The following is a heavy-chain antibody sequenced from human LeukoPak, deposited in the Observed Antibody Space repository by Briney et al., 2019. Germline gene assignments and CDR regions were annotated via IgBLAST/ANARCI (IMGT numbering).Heavy chain of an antibody. CDR2: IYHSGST. V-gene: IGHV4-59*02. J-gene: IGHJ4*02. Sequence: SETLSLTCTVSGGSVTNYYWSWIRQPPGRGLEWIGYIYHSGSTNYNPSLKSRVTISVDTSKNQFSLKLSSVTAADTAVYYCARRIAAAGTFDYWGQGTLVTVSS. CDR1: GGSVTNYY. D-gene: IGHD6-13*01. CDR3: ARRIAAAGTFDY.